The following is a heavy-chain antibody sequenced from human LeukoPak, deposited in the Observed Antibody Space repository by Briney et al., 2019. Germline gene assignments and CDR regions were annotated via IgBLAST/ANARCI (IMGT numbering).Heavy chain of an antibody. CDR3: ARGGYDILTGYYGDAFDI. J-gene: IGHJ3*02. CDR1: GCTFTGYY. CDR2: INPNSGGT. Sequence: ASVKVSCKASGCTFTGYYMHWVRQAPGQGLEWMGWINPNSGGTNYAQKFQGRVTMTRDTSISTAYMELSRLRSDDTAVYYCARGGYDILTGYYGDAFDIWGQGTMVTVSS. V-gene: IGHV1-2*02. D-gene: IGHD3-9*01.